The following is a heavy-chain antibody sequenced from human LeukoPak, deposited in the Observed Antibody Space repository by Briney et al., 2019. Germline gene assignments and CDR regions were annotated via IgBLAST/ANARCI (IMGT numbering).Heavy chain of an antibody. J-gene: IGHJ5*02. CDR2: IYPDDSDT. CDR1: GYTFTNYW. D-gene: IGHD2-15*01. CDR3: ARRGGAAEWFDP. V-gene: IGHV5-51*01. Sequence: PGESLKISCKGGGYTFTNYWIVWVRQMPGKGLEWMGVIYPDDSDTRYNPSFQGQVTISADKSINTAYLQWTSLKTSDTAIYYCARRGGAAEWFDPWGQGTLVAVSS.